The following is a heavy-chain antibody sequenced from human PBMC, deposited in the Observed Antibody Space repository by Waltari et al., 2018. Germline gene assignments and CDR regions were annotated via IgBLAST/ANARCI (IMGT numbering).Heavy chain of an antibody. Sequence: EVQLLESGGGLVQPGGSLSLSCAASGFTFRSYALSWVRQAPGKGLEWVSGITGSGTGTYYTQSVKGRFTISRDNSKNTIYLQLYSLRAEDTALYYCAKDTAVASVNYFDYWGQGTLVTVSS. J-gene: IGHJ4*02. CDR3: AKDTAVASVNYFDY. V-gene: IGHV3-23*01. CDR1: GFTFRSYA. CDR2: ITGSGTGT.